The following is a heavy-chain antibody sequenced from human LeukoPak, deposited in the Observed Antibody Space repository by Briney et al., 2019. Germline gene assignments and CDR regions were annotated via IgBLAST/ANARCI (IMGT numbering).Heavy chain of an antibody. CDR2: IYYSGST. J-gene: IGHJ3*02. V-gene: IGHV4-59*08. Sequence: SETLSLTCTVSGGSISSYYWSWIRQPPGKGLEWIGYIYYSGSTHYNPSLNSRVTISVDTSKNQFSLRLSSVTAADTAVYYCAIRYSSSWTTDAFDIWGQGTLVTVSS. CDR3: AIRYSSSWTTDAFDI. D-gene: IGHD6-13*01. CDR1: GGSISSYY.